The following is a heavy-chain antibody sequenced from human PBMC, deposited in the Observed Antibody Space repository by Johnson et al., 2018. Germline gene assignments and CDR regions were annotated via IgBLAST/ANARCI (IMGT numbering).Heavy chain of an antibody. J-gene: IGHJ1*01. V-gene: IGHV3-11*04. CDR2: IRSSGSTI. CDR3: ARADYGDYSGYFQH. CDR1: GFIFSDYY. D-gene: IGHD4-17*01. Sequence: QVQLVQSGGGVVQPGRSLRLSCAASGFIFSDYYMSWIRQAPGKGLEWVSYIRSSGSTIYYADSVKGRFTISRDNPQNTLYLQRNSRGAKDTAVYYCARADYGDYSGYFQHWGQGTLVTVSS.